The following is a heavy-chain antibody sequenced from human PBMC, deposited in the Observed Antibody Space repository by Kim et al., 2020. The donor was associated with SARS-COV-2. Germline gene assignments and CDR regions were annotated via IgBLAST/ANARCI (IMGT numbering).Heavy chain of an antibody. J-gene: IGHJ3*01. V-gene: IGHV4-59*13. CDR1: GGSISSSY. CDR3: ARDPWGSGVSNALDV. D-gene: IGHD7-27*01. Sequence: SETLSLTCTVSGGSISSSYWSWIRQPPGKGLEWMGYIYHSGGTIYNSSLTSRVTISVDTSKKQFSLKLYSVTAADTAVYYCARDPWGSGVSNALDVWGQGTMVTVSS. CDR2: IYHSGGT.